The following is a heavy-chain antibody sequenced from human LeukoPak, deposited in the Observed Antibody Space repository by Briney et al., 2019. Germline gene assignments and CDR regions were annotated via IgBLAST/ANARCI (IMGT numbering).Heavy chain of an antibody. J-gene: IGHJ1*01. D-gene: IGHD1-26*01. Sequence: SETLSLTCAVSGGSILSTNWWSWVRQPPGRGLEWIGEVHLSGASNYNPSLKSRVNMSIDKSRNQLSLELTSVTAVDTAMYYCARESGAFSPFGFWGQGTLVTVSS. V-gene: IGHV4-4*02. CDR1: GGSILSTNW. CDR2: VHLSGAS. CDR3: ARESGAFSPFGF.